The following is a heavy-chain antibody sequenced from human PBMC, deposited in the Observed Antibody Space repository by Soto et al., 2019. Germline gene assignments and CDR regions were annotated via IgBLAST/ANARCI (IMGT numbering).Heavy chain of an antibody. CDR2: IYSGGST. D-gene: IGHD3-22*01. V-gene: IGHV3-66*01. J-gene: IGHJ4*02. CDR1: GFTVSSNY. CDR3: ARYYYDSSGYYYAEDYYFDY. Sequence: GESLKISCAASGFTVSSNYMSWVRQAPGKGLEWVSVIYSGGSTYYADSVKGRFTISRDNSKNTLYLQMNSLRAEDTAVYYCARYYYDSSGYYYAEDYYFDYWGQGTLVTVSS.